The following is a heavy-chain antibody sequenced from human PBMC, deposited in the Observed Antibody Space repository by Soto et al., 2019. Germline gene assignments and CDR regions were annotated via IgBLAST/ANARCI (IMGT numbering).Heavy chain of an antibody. CDR2: ISYDGSNK. Sequence: GGSLRLSCAASGFTFSSYGMHWVRQAPGKGLEWVAVISYDGSNKYYADSVKGRFTISRDNSKNTLYLQMNSLRAEDTAVYYCAKDLGVAAADDYYYGMDVWGQGTTVTVSS. CDR1: GFTFSSYG. CDR3: AKDLGVAAADDYYYGMDV. J-gene: IGHJ6*02. D-gene: IGHD6-13*01. V-gene: IGHV3-30*18.